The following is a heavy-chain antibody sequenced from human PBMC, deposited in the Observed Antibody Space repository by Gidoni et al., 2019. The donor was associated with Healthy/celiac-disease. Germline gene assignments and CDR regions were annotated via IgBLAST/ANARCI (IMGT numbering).Heavy chain of an antibody. Sequence: QVQLVQYGAEVKKPGASVKVSCKASGYTFTSYAMHWVRQAPGQRLEWMGWINAGNGNTKYSQKFQGRVTITRDTSASTAYMELSSLRSEDTAVYYCARGYYDSQGYNWFDPWGQGTLVTVSS. D-gene: IGHD3-22*01. CDR3: ARGYYDSQGYNWFDP. V-gene: IGHV1-3*01. J-gene: IGHJ5*02. CDR1: GYTFTSYA. CDR2: INAGNGNT.